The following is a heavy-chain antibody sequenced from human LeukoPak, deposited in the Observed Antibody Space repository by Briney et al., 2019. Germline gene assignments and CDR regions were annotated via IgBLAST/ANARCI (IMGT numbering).Heavy chain of an antibody. Sequence: GGSLRLSCVASGFTFDDYAMHWVRQAAGKGLEWVSGISWKSGSIGYADSVKGRFTISRDNAKNSLYLQMNSLRAEDTALYYCAKGSGPLLRRYFDLWGRGTLFTVSS. CDR2: ISWKSGSI. J-gene: IGHJ2*01. CDR3: AKGSGPLLRRYFDL. D-gene: IGHD3-22*01. CDR1: GFTFDDYA. V-gene: IGHV3-9*01.